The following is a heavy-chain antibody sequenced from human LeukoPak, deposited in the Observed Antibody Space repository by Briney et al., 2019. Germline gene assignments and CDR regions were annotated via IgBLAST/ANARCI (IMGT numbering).Heavy chain of an antibody. J-gene: IGHJ4*02. V-gene: IGHV3-48*04. D-gene: IGHD3-10*01. CDR1: GFTFNSYW. CDR3: ARTYYGSGSYIGY. Sequence: PGGSLRLSCAASGFTFNSYWMYWVRQAPGKGLEWVSYISSSGSTIYYADSVKGRFTISRDNAKNSLYLQMNSLRAEDTAVYYCARTYYGSGSYIGYWGQGTLVTVSS. CDR2: ISSSGSTI.